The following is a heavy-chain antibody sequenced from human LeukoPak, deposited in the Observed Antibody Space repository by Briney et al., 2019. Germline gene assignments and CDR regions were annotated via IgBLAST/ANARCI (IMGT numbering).Heavy chain of an antibody. CDR3: ARDLQRWYYDSSGYGMPDY. CDR1: GGTFSSYA. Sequence: GASVTVSCKASGGTFSSYAISWVRQAPGQGVEWMGRIIPILGIANYAQKFQGRVTITADKSTSTAYMELSSLRSEDTAVYYCARDLQRWYYDSSGYGMPDYWGQGTLVTVSS. V-gene: IGHV1-69*04. D-gene: IGHD3-22*01. J-gene: IGHJ4*02. CDR2: IIPILGIA.